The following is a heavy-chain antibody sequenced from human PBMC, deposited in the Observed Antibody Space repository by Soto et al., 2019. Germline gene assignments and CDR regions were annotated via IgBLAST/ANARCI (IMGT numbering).Heavy chain of an antibody. J-gene: IGHJ1*01. V-gene: IGHV4-34*01. Sequence: SETLSLTCAVYGGSFSGYYWSWIRQPPGKGLEWIGEINHSGSTNYNPYLKSRVTISVDTSKNKFSLKLSSVTAADSAAYYCARGNPITMVRGVAEDFEHWGQGTLVTVSS. CDR2: INHSGST. D-gene: IGHD3-10*01. CDR3: ARGNPITMVRGVAEDFEH. CDR1: GGSFSGYY.